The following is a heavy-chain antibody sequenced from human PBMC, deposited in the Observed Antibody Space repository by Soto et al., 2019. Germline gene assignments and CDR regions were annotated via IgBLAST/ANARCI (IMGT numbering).Heavy chain of an antibody. CDR2: IIPIFGTA. CDR3: AREEYYYDSSGYDRSLGWFDP. D-gene: IGHD3-22*01. Sequence: ASVKVSCKASGGTFSSYAISWVRQAPGQGLEWMGGIIPIFGTANYAQKFQGRVTITADESTSTAYMELSSLRSEDTAVYYCAREEYYYDSSGYDRSLGWFDPWGQGTLVTVSS. V-gene: IGHV1-69*13. CDR1: GGTFSSYA. J-gene: IGHJ5*02.